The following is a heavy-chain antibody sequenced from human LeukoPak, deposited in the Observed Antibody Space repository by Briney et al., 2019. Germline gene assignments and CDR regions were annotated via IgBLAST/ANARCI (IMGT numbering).Heavy chain of an antibody. J-gene: IGHJ5*02. V-gene: IGHV1-2*02. CDR1: GYTFTGYY. Sequence: GASVKVSCKASGYTFTGYYMHWVRQAPGQGLEWMGWINPNSGGTNYAQKFQGRVTMTRDTSISTAYMELGRLRSDDTAVYYCARGPYYYGSGSYYPSLSWFDPWGQGTLVTVSS. CDR2: INPNSGGT. CDR3: ARGPYYYGSGSYYPSLSWFDP. D-gene: IGHD3-10*01.